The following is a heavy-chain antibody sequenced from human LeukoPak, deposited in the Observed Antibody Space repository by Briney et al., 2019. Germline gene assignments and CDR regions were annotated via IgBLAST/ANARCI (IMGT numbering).Heavy chain of an antibody. V-gene: IGHV4-59*01. D-gene: IGHD6-25*01. J-gene: IGHJ4*02. CDR3: ASYRLSGPALFDY. CDR2: IYYSGST. CDR1: GHSIINSFY. Sequence: SETLSLTCTVSGHSIINSFYWGWIRQPPGKGLEWIGYIYYSGSTNYNPSLKSRVTISVDTSKNQFSLKLSSVTAADTAVYYCASYRLSGPALFDYWGQGTLVTVSS.